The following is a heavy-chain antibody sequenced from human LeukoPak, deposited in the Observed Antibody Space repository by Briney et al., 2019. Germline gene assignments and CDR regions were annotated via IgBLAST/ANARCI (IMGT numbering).Heavy chain of an antibody. Sequence: SGPTLVKPTQTLTLTCTFSGFSLSTNRLSVGWIRQPPGKALEWLALIYWHGDQRYSPSLRSRVSILRDTSRNQVVLIMTNMDPADTATYYCAHGRGFGSGDYFDYWGQGALVTVSS. CDR1: GFSLSTNRLS. V-gene: IGHV2-5*01. J-gene: IGHJ4*02. CDR3: AHGRGFGSGDYFDY. D-gene: IGHD3-10*01. CDR2: IYWHGDQ.